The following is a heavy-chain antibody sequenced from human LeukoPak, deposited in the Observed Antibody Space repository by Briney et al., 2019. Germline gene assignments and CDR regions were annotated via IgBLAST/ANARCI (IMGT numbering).Heavy chain of an antibody. CDR2: ISAYNGNT. V-gene: IGHV1-18*04. Sequence: ASVKVSCKASGYTFTNNYMHWVRQAPGQGLEWMGWISAYNGNTIYAQKVKGRVTMTTDTSTSTAYMELRSLKSDDTAVYYCARASYCSGGSCYSDYWGQGTLVTVSS. J-gene: IGHJ4*02. CDR1: GYTFTNNY. CDR3: ARASYCSGGSCYSDY. D-gene: IGHD2-15*01.